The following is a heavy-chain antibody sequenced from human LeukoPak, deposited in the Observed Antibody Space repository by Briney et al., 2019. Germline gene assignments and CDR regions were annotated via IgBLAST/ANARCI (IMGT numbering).Heavy chain of an antibody. Sequence: SETLSLTCTVSGDSINNNNYYWSWIRQPPGKGLEWIGYVSYSGSTNYNPSLKSRVTISVDTSKNQFSLKLTSVTAADTAVYYCARKEWVPYYFDFWGQGTLVTVSS. J-gene: IGHJ4*02. D-gene: IGHD3-3*01. V-gene: IGHV4-61*01. CDR1: GDSINNNNYY. CDR2: VSYSGST. CDR3: ARKEWVPYYFDF.